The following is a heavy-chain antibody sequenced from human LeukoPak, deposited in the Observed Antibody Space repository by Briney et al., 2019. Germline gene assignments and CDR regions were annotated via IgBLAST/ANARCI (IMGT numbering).Heavy chain of an antibody. Sequence: GGSLRLSCAASGFTFSSYGMHWVRKAPGKGLEWVAVIWYDGSNKYYVDSVKGRFTISRDNSKNTLYLQMNSLRAEDTAVYYCARDPTAYYDSSGYYLNTIDYWGQGTLVTVSS. CDR1: GFTFSSYG. CDR3: ARDPTAYYDSSGYYLNTIDY. V-gene: IGHV3-33*01. CDR2: IWYDGSNK. D-gene: IGHD3-22*01. J-gene: IGHJ4*02.